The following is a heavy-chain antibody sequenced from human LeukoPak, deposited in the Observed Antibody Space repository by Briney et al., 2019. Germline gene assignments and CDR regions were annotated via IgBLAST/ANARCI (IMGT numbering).Heavy chain of an antibody. Sequence: GGSLRLSCAASGFTFSSYAMPWVRQAPGKGLEWVAVISYDGSNKYYADSVKGRFTISRDNSKNTLYPQMNSLRAEDTAVYYCARDPLIVVVPAAPDYWGQGTLVTVSS. V-gene: IGHV3-30-3*01. D-gene: IGHD2-2*01. CDR1: GFTFSSYA. CDR2: ISYDGSNK. CDR3: ARDPLIVVVPAAPDY. J-gene: IGHJ4*02.